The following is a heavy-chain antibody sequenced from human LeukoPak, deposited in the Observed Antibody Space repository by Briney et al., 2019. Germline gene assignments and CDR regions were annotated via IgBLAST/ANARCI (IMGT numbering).Heavy chain of an antibody. CDR2: ISYTGNT. CDR3: ARVPGYSDSGGYSYFDS. Sequence: SETLSLTCTVSAGSLSSYYWNWIRQPPGKGLEWIGYISYTGNTKHNPSLKSRVTISVDTSKNQFSLKLRSVTAADTAVYYCARVPGYSDSGGYSYFDSWGQGTLVTVSS. V-gene: IGHV4-59*01. J-gene: IGHJ4*02. D-gene: IGHD3-22*01. CDR1: AGSLSSYY.